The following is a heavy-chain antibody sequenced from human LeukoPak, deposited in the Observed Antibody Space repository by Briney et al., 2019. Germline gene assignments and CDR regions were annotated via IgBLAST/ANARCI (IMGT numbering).Heavy chain of an antibody. D-gene: IGHD6-19*01. CDR1: GGSISSGGYY. Sequence: SETLSLTCTVSGGSISSGGYYWGWLRQPPGKGLEWIGYIYHSGSTYYNPSLKSRVTFSVDTSKNQFSLSLRSVTAADTAVYYCARGIAVLEYYFDYWGQGALVTVSS. CDR2: IYHSGST. CDR3: ARGIAVLEYYFDY. J-gene: IGHJ4*02. V-gene: IGHV4-30-2*01.